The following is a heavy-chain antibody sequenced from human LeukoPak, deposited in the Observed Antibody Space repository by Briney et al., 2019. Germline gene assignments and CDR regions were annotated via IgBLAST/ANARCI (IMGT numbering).Heavy chain of an antibody. J-gene: IGHJ4*02. CDR1: GFTLNSHW. V-gene: IGHV3-7*01. D-gene: IGHD1-7*01. Sequence: PGGSLRLSCAVSGFTLNSHWMSWVRQAPGKGLEWVANINQDGSAKYYVDSVRGRLTISRDNAKNSMYLQMNSLRAEDTAVYYCARWDIRGTAHQLDYWGQGTLVTVSS. CDR2: INQDGSAK. CDR3: ARWDIRGTAHQLDY.